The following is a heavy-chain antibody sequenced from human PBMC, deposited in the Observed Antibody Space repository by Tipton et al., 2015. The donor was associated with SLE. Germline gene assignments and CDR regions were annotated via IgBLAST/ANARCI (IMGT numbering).Heavy chain of an antibody. CDR3: AGMSYPREGYFDY. J-gene: IGHJ4*02. V-gene: IGHV4-59*12. CDR2: IYYSGST. CDR1: GGSISSYY. Sequence: TLSLTCTVSGGSISSYYWSWIRQPPGKGLEWIGYIYYSGSTNYNPSLKSRVTISVDTSKHQFSLKLSSVTAADTAVYYCAGMSYPREGYFDYWGQGTLVTFSS. D-gene: IGHD1-26*01.